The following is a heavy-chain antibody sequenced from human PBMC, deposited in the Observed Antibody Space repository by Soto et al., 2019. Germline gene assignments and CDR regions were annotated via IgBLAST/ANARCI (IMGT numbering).Heavy chain of an antibody. Sequence: QITLRESGPTLAKPTQTLTLTCTVSGFSVSTDGVGVGWIRQPPGKALEWLGLIYWDDDKRYSPSVKSRVIITKDPSKIQVVLTMTNMDPVDTVTYYCAHTRPRAACLFDYWGQGTLVTVSS. CDR3: AHTRPRAACLFDY. CDR2: IYWDDDK. CDR1: GFSVSTDGVG. J-gene: IGHJ4*02. D-gene: IGHD6-13*01. V-gene: IGHV2-5*02.